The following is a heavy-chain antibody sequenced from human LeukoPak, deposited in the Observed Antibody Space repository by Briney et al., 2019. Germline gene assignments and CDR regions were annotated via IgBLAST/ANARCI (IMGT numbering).Heavy chain of an antibody. D-gene: IGHD7-27*01. J-gene: IGHJ4*02. CDR2: IHPGRGDT. CDR3: ARDHNWGPDY. CDR1: GYTFTVYY. Sequence: GASVKVSCKASGYTFTVYYMHWVRLAPGQGIEWMGWIHPGRGDTNIAQKFQGRVSLTRDMSISTAYMELSRLTSDDTAVYYCARDHNWGPDYWGQGTLVSVSS. V-gene: IGHV1-2*02.